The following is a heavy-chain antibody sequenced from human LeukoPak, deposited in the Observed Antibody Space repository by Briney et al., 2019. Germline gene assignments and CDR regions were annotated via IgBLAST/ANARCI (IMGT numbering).Heavy chain of an antibody. V-gene: IGHV4-61*01. CDR2: MFYSGST. Sequence: SETLSLTCTVSGGSVSSGSYYWSWTRQPPGKGLEWIGHMFYSGSTNYNPSLKSRVIISINTSKNQFSLKLSSVTAADTAAYYCARVGWYWYIDLWGRGTLVTVSS. CDR3: ARVGWYWYIDL. D-gene: IGHD2-15*01. CDR1: GGSVSSGSYY. J-gene: IGHJ2*01.